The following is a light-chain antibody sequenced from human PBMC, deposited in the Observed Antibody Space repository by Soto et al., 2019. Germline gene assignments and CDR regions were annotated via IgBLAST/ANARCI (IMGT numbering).Light chain of an antibody. Sequence: EIVMTQSPATLSVCPGERATLSCRAIQYISNNLAWYQHKPGQAPRLLIFGAYTRATGLPVRFSGSGSGRQFPLTISSLQSEDFAVYFCHQYNDGPGGTFGQGTQVGIK. CDR3: HQYNDGPGGT. J-gene: IGKJ1*01. V-gene: IGKV3-15*01. CDR1: QYISNN. CDR2: GAY.